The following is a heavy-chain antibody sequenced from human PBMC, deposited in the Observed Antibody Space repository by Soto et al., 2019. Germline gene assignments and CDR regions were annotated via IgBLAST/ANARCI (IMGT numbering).Heavy chain of an antibody. V-gene: IGHV3-15*07. CDR3: TTGDAYYGMDV. CDR2: IKSKTDGGTT. J-gene: IGHJ6*02. Sequence: GGSLRLSCAASGFTFSNACMNWGRQAPGKGLEWGGRIKSKTDGGTTDYAAPVKGRFTISRDGSKNTLYLQMNSLKTEDTAVYYCTTGDAYYGMDVWGQGTTVTVSS. CDR1: GFTFSNAC.